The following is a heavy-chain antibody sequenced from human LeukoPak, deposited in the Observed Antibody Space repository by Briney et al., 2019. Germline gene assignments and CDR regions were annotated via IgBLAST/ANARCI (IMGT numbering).Heavy chain of an antibody. J-gene: IGHJ4*02. CDR3: ARDGRRGSLGLDY. D-gene: IGHD1-26*01. Sequence: GGSLRLSCAASGFTFSSYAMHWVRQAPGKGLEWVAVISYDGSNKYYADSVKGRFTISRDNSKNTLYLQMNSLRAEDTAVYYCARDGRRGSLGLDYWGQGTLVTVSS. CDR1: GFTFSSYA. V-gene: IGHV3-30-3*01. CDR2: ISYDGSNK.